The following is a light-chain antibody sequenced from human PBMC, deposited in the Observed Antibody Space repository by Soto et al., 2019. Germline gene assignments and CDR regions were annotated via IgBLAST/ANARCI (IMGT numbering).Light chain of an antibody. CDR3: QNYGTSAL. CDR2: AS. Sequence: EIVLTQSPGTLSLSPGERATLSCRASQSVSDSYLAWYQQKPGQAPRLLIYASIRPTGIPDRICGSGSGIDFTLTSSSLAAEDCAVYCCQNYGTSALFGPGTKVDIK. J-gene: IGKJ3*01. CDR1: QSVSDSY. V-gene: IGKV3-20*01.